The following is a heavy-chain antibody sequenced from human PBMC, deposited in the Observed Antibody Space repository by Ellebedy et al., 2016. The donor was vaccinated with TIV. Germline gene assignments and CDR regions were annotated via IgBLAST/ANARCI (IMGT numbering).Heavy chain of an antibody. J-gene: IGHJ4*02. CDR3: AREGGVYYFDY. CDR2: INPSGGGT. V-gene: IGHV1-46*01. Sequence: AASVKVSCKASGYTFTSDLIHWVRQAPGQGLEWMGIINPSGGGTGYAQKFQGRVTMTRDTSASTVYMEVSSLRSEGTAVYYCAREGGVYYFDYWGQGTLVTVSS. CDR1: GYTFTSDL. D-gene: IGHD1-26*01.